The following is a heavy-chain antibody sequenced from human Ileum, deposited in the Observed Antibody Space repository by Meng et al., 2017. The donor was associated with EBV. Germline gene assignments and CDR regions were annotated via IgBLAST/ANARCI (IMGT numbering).Heavy chain of an antibody. Sequence: QGQLQESGPGLVKPSETLSLTCAVSGYSISTTNWWGWIRQPPGKGLEWIGHIYYSGTTYNNPSLKSRVTMSIDPSKNQFSLKLSSVTAVDTAVYYCARNSESGSYIDYWGLGTLVTVSS. CDR2: IYYSGTT. CDR3: ARNSESGSYIDY. J-gene: IGHJ4*02. CDR1: GYSISTTNW. V-gene: IGHV4-28*01. D-gene: IGHD1-26*01.